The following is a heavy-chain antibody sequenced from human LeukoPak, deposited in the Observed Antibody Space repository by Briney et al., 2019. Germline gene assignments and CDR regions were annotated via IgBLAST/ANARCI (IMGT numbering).Heavy chain of an antibody. CDR2: TKEDDSEK. CDR1: GFTFSNSR. Sequence: GGSLRLSCAASGFTFSNSRMNWVRQAPGKGLEWVANTKEDDSEKYYGDSVTGRFTISRDSVRNSLYLQMSSLRVEDTAVYYCARDYFMDVWGQGTTVTVSS. D-gene: IGHD2/OR15-2a*01. V-gene: IGHV3-7*05. J-gene: IGHJ6*02. CDR3: ARDYFMDV.